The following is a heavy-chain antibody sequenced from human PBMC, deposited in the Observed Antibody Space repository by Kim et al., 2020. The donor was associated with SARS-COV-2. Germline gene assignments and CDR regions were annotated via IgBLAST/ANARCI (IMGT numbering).Heavy chain of an antibody. CDR3: SRMEGSGAGWNYFYD. CDR1: GYTFTGYA. CDR2: SNTANGNE. J-gene: IGHJ4*02. V-gene: IGHV1-3*04. Sequence: ASVKVSCKASGYTFTGYAIHWVRQAPGQQREGMGWSNTANGNETYSEKLQGGVTIMTDTTASTADLEVRSRRTEDEAVYYCSRMEGSGAGWNYFYDWGEG. D-gene: IGHD1-26*01.